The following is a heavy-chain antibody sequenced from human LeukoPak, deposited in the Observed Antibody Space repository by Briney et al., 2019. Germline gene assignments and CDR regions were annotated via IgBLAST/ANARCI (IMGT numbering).Heavy chain of an antibody. J-gene: IGHJ5*02. CDR3: ARSEGYYDSSPINWFDP. CDR2: FDPEDGET. Sequence: ASVKVSCKVSGYTLTELSMHWVRQAPGKGHEWMGGFDPEDGETIYAQKFQGRVTMTEDTSTDTAYMELSSLRSEDTAVYYCARSEGYYDSSPINWFDPWGQGTLVTVSS. V-gene: IGHV1-24*01. D-gene: IGHD3-22*01. CDR1: GYTLTELS.